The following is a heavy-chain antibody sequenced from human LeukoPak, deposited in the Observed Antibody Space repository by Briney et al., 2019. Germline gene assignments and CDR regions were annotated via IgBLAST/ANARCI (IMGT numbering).Heavy chain of an antibody. CDR3: ARRRLKGKYGDDNYWYFDL. CDR1: GFSFSSYW. V-gene: IGHV3-7*01. Sequence: GGSLRLSCAASGFSFSSYWMSWVRQAPVKGLEWVSNIKQDGSAKYYVDSVKGRFTISRDNAKNSVHLQMNSLRAEDTAVYYCARRRLKGKYGDDNYWYFDLWGRGTLVTVSS. D-gene: IGHD4-17*01. J-gene: IGHJ2*01. CDR2: IKQDGSAK.